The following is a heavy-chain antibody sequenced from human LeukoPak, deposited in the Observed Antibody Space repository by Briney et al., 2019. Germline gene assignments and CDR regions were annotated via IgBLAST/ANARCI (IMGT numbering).Heavy chain of an antibody. D-gene: IGHD3-16*02. CDR2: ISYDGSNK. V-gene: IGHV3-30-3*01. Sequence: GGSLRLSCAASGFTFSSYAMHWVRQAPGKGLEWVAVISYDGSNKYYADSVKGRFTISRDNSKNTLYLQMNSLRAEDTAVYYCARPISTGGMITFGGVIVPPYGMDVWGQGTTVTVSS. J-gene: IGHJ6*02. CDR1: GFTFSSYA. CDR3: ARPISTGGMITFGGVIVPPYGMDV.